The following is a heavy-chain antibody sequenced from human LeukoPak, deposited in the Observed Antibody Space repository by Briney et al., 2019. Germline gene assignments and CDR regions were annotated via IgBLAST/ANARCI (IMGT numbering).Heavy chain of an antibody. J-gene: IGHJ4*02. Sequence: ASVKVSCKASGYTFTSYYMHWVRQAPGQGLEWMGIINPSGGSTSYAQKFQGRVTMTRDTSTSIVYMELSSLRSEDTAVYYCAKAEPTRSSTSVFDYWGQGTLVTVSS. CDR3: AKAEPTRSSTSVFDY. D-gene: IGHD2-2*01. CDR1: GYTFTSYY. V-gene: IGHV1-46*01. CDR2: INPSGGST.